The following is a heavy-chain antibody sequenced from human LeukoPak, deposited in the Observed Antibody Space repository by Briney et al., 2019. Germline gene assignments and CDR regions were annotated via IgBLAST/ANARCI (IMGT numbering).Heavy chain of an antibody. J-gene: IGHJ4*02. Sequence: SETLSLTCAVYGGSFSGYYWSWIRQPPGKGLEWIGEINHSGSTNYNPSLKSRVTISVDTSKNHVSLNLTSVTAADTAVYYCARHSGYDRYFDLWGQGTRVTVSS. CDR3: ARHSGYDRYFDL. CDR1: GGSFSGYY. V-gene: IGHV4-34*01. D-gene: IGHD5-12*01. CDR2: INHSGST.